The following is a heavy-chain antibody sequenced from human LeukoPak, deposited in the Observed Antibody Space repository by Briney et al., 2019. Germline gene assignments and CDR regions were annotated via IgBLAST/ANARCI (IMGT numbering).Heavy chain of an antibody. D-gene: IGHD3-10*01. CDR1: GGTFSSYA. CDR3: ARVFGRESNAFDI. V-gene: IGHV1-69*04. Sequence: SVKVSCKASGGTFSSYAMSWVRQAPGQGLEWMGRIIPILGIANYAQKFQGRVTITADKSTSTAYMELSSLRSEDTAVYYCARVFGRESNAFDIWGQGTMVTVSS. J-gene: IGHJ3*02. CDR2: IIPILGIA.